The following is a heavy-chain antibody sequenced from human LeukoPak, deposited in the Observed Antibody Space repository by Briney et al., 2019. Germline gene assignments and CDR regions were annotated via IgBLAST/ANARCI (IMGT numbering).Heavy chain of an antibody. CDR3: ARNTYGYKFSMDV. J-gene: IGHJ6*03. V-gene: IGHV1-2*02. CDR1: GYTFTGYY. D-gene: IGHD5-18*01. Sequence: ASVKVSCKASGYTFTGYYMHWVRQAPGQGLEWMGWINPNSGGTNYAQKVQGRVTMTRDTSTSTAYMELRSLRSDDTAVYYCARNTYGYKFSMDVWGKGTTVTISS. CDR2: INPNSGGT.